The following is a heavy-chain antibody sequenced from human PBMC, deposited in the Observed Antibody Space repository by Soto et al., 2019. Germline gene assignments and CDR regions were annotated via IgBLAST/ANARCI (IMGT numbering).Heavy chain of an antibody. D-gene: IGHD3-22*01. V-gene: IGHV3-30*18. CDR3: AKTPSRNYYDSSGYRVPALSGAFDI. CDR2: ISYDGSNK. J-gene: IGHJ3*02. CDR1: GFTFSSYG. Sequence: GGSLRLSCAASGFTFSSYGMHWVRQAPGKGLEWVAVISYDGSNKYYADSVKGRFTISRDNSKNTLYLQMNSLRAEDTAVYYCAKTPSRNYYDSSGYRVPALSGAFDIWGQGTMVTVSS.